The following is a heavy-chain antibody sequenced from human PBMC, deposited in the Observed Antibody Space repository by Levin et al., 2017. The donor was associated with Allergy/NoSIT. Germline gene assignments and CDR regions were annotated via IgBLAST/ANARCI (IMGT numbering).Heavy chain of an antibody. CDR2: ISSSGSTI. Sequence: GGSLRLSCAASGFTFSDYYMSWIRQAPGKGLEWVSYISSSGSTIYYADSVKGRFTISRDNAKNSLYLQMNSLRAEDTAVYYCARDKSRAKYSYGLGASGWFDPWGQGTLVTVSS. CDR3: ARDKSRAKYSYGLGASGWFDP. D-gene: IGHD5-18*01. V-gene: IGHV3-11*01. CDR1: GFTFSDYY. J-gene: IGHJ5*02.